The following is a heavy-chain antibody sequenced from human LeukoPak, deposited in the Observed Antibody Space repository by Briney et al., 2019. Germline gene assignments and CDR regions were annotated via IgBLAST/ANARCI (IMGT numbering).Heavy chain of an antibody. Sequence: ASVKVSCKASGYTFNAYYMHWVRQAPGQGLEWMGWINPNSGGTNYAQKFQGRLTMTRDTSISTAYMELSSLRSDDTAVYYCARPKEAATTFRAFDIWGQGTMVTVSS. CDR1: GYTFNAYY. CDR3: ARPKEAATTFRAFDI. V-gene: IGHV1-2*02. CDR2: INPNSGGT. J-gene: IGHJ3*02. D-gene: IGHD2-15*01.